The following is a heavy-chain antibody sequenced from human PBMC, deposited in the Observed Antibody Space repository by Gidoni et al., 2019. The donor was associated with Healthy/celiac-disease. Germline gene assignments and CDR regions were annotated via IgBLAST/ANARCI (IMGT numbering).Heavy chain of an antibody. CDR1: GFTFSSDA. CDR2: IRCSGGST. J-gene: IGHJ3*02. V-gene: IGHV3-23*01. CDR3: AKGIPLGGGAFDI. D-gene: IGHD3-16*01. Sequence: EVQLLESGGGLVQPGGSLSLSCAASGFTFSSDAMSWVRQAPGKWLEGVSAIRCSGGSTYHADSVKGRFTISRDNSKNTLYLQMNSLRAEDTAVYYCAKGIPLGGGAFDIWGQGTMVTVSS.